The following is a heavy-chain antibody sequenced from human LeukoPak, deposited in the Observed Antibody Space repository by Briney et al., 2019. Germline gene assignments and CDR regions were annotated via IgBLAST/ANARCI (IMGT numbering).Heavy chain of an antibody. Sequence: PSETLSLTCAVSGYSITSGYYWGWIRQPPGKGLEWIGSIYHSGRTYYNPSLKSRVTISVDTSKNQFSLKLSSVTAADTAVYYCARGTMVSDGFDIWGQGTLVTVSS. CDR2: IYHSGRT. CDR1: GYSITSGYY. V-gene: IGHV4-38-2*01. J-gene: IGHJ3*02. CDR3: ARGTMVSDGFDI. D-gene: IGHD4/OR15-4a*01.